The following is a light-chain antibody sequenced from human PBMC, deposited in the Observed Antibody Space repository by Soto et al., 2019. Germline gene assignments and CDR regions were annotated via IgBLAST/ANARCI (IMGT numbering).Light chain of an antibody. V-gene: IGKV1-12*01. CDR2: AAS. CDR3: QQANSFPLT. J-gene: IGKJ4*01. Sequence: DIQMTQSPSSVSASVGDRVTITCRASQGIYKWLAWYQQKPGNAPKLLISAASSLQSGVPSRFSGSGSGTDFTLTISSLQPEHFATYYCQQANSFPLTFGAGTKVDIK. CDR1: QGIYKW.